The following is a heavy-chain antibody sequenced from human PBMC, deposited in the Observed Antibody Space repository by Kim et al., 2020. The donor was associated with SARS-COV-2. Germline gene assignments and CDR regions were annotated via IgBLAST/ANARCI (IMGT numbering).Heavy chain of an antibody. J-gene: IGHJ5*02. Sequence: ASVKVSCKVSGYTLTELSMHGVRQAPGKGLEWMGGFDPEDGETIYAQKFQGRVTMTEDTSTDTAYMELSSLRSEDTAVYYCATGRVAGPPAWFDPWGQGTLVTVSS. CDR1: GYTLTELS. V-gene: IGHV1-24*01. CDR2: FDPEDGET. CDR3: ATGRVAGPPAWFDP. D-gene: IGHD2-15*01.